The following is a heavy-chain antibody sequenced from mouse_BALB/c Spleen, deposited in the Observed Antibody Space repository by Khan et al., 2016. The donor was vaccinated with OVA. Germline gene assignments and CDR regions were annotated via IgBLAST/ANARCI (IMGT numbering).Heavy chain of an antibody. CDR2: IFPGTGTT. D-gene: IGHD2-1*01. CDR1: AYTFTSYW. Sequence: QVQLQQSGAEVVKPGASVKLSCKTTAYTFTSYWIQWIEQRPGQGLGWIGQIFPGTGTTYYNENFKGKATLTVDTSSSTAYMQLSSLTSEDSAVYFCARGYFGNYEFVYWGQGTLVTVSP. V-gene: IGHV1S132*01. J-gene: IGHJ3*01. CDR3: ARGYFGNYEFVY.